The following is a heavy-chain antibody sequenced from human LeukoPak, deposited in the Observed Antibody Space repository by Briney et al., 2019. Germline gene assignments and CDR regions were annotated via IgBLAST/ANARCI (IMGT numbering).Heavy chain of an antibody. D-gene: IGHD3-16*01. V-gene: IGHV3-33*01. Sequence: GGSLRLSCAASGFTFSTYGMHWVRQAPGKGLEWVAVIWYDGSNKYYADSVKGRFTISRDNSKSTLYLQMNSLRAEDTAVYYCARGIRIIDYWGQGALVTVSS. CDR3: ARGIRIIDY. CDR2: IWYDGSNK. J-gene: IGHJ4*02. CDR1: GFTFSTYG.